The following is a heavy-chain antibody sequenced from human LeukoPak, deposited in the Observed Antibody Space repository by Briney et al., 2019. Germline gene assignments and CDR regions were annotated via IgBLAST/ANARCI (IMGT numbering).Heavy chain of an antibody. CDR3: ASSKEHGPYDY. CDR1: GGTFSSYT. J-gene: IGHJ4*02. CDR2: IIPILGIA. V-gene: IGHV1-69*02. D-gene: IGHD1-26*01. Sequence: SVKVSCKASGGTFSSYTISWVRQAPGQGLEWMGRIIPILGIANYAQKFQGRVTITADKSTSTAYMELSSLRSEGTAVYYCASSKEHGPYDYWGQGTLVTVSS.